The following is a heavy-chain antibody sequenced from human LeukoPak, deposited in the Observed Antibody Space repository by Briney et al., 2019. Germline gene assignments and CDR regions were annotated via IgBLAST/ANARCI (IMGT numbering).Heavy chain of an antibody. CDR1: SGSINSGGYY. D-gene: IGHD3-10*01. CDR3: ASAPPRNYYGSGSYYY. V-gene: IGHV4-31*03. CDR2: IYYSGTT. Sequence: PSETLSLTCTVSSGSINSGGYYWSWIRQHPGKGLEWIGYIYYSGTTYYNPSLKSRVTLSVDTSKNQFSLKLSSVTAADTAVYYCASAPPRNYYGSGSYYYWGQGTLVIVSS. J-gene: IGHJ4*02.